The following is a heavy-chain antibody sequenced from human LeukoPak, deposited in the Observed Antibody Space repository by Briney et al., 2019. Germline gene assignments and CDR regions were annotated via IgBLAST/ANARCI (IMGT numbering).Heavy chain of an antibody. J-gene: IGHJ5*02. Sequence: SVKVSCKASGGTFSSYAISWVRQAPGQGLEWMGRIIPILGIANYAQKFQGRVTITADKSTSTAYMELSSLRSEDTAVYYCARDHGFSSSWYRRNNWLDPWGQGTLVTVSS. V-gene: IGHV1-69*04. D-gene: IGHD6-13*01. CDR3: ARDHGFSSSWYRRNNWLDP. CDR1: GGTFSSYA. CDR2: IIPILGIA.